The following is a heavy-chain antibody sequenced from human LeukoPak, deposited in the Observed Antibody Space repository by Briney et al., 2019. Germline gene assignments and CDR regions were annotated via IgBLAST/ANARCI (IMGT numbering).Heavy chain of an antibody. CDR1: GGTFSSYA. CDR2: IIPIFGTA. J-gene: IGHJ6*04. Sequence: ASVKVSCKASGGTFSSYAISWVRQAPGQGLEWMGGIIPIFGTANYAQKFQGRVTITADKSTSTAYMELSSLRSEDTAVYYCARYHYYGSGSYYNSDYYYYGMDVWGKGTTVTVSS. V-gene: IGHV1-69*06. D-gene: IGHD3-10*01. CDR3: ARYHYYGSGSYYNSDYYYYGMDV.